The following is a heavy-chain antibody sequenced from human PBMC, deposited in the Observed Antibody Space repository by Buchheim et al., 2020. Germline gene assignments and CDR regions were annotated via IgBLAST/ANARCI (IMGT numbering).Heavy chain of an antibody. J-gene: IGHJ4*02. Sequence: QVQLQQWGAGLLKPSETLSLTCAVYGGSFSGYYCSWIRQPPGKGLEWIGEINHSGSTNYNPSLKSRVTISVDTSTNQFSLKLSSVTAADTAVYYCARGAPLDSSSGMLNFDYWGQGTL. V-gene: IGHV4-34*01. CDR1: GGSFSGYY. CDR3: ARGAPLDSSSGMLNFDY. CDR2: INHSGST. D-gene: IGHD6-13*01.